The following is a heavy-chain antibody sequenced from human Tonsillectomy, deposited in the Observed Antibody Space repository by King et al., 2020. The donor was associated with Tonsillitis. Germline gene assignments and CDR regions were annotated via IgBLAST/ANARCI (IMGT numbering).Heavy chain of an antibody. CDR3: AKEIVGATTWYCGMDV. CDR2: ISGSGGST. CDR1: GFTFSIYA. D-gene: IGHD1-26*01. J-gene: IGHJ6*02. Sequence: VQLVESGGGLVQPGGSLRLSCAASGFTFSIYAMSWVRQAPGKGLEWVSAISGSGGSTYYADSVKGRFTISRDNSKNTLYLQMNSLRAADTAVYYCAKEIVGATTWYCGMDVWGQGTTVTVSS. V-gene: IGHV3-23*04.